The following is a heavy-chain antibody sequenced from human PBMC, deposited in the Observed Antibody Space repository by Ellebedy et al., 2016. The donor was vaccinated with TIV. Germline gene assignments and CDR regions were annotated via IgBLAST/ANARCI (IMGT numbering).Heavy chain of an antibody. CDR1: GGSITGGTYS. Sequence: SETLSLXCTVSGGSITGGTYSWTWIRQHPGRGLEWIGCIYYSGSTSYNPSLKSRITISLDKSKNQFSLRLTSVTAEDTAVYYCVKGLGYCSSASCYEDYWGQGTLVTVSS. V-gene: IGHV4-31*03. D-gene: IGHD2-2*01. CDR3: VKGLGYCSSASCYEDY. CDR2: IYYSGST. J-gene: IGHJ4*02.